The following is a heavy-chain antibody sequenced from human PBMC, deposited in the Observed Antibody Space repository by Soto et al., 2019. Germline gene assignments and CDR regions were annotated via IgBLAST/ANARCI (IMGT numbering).Heavy chain of an antibody. CDR1: GFTFSSYW. J-gene: IGHJ4*02. V-gene: IGHV3-74*01. D-gene: IGHD2-8*02. CDR3: AKNTNNVLVNNPPPTPFDY. Sequence: GSLRLSCAASGFTFSSYWMYWVRQAPGKGLVWVSRTNSDGSDTTYADSVKGRFTISRDNAKNTLYLQMNSLRAEDTALYYCAKNTNNVLVNNPPPTPFDYWGQGTLVTVSS. CDR2: TNSDGSDT.